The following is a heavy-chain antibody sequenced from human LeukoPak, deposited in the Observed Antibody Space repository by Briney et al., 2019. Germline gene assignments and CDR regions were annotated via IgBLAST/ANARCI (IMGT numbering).Heavy chain of an antibody. V-gene: IGHV4-34*01. CDR3: GRQRRAAAAHNWFAP. CDR1: GGSFNSYS. CDR2: INHSGRT. Sequence: ASETLSLTCAVYGGSFNSYSWSWIRQPPGKGLEWVGEINHSGRTKYSPSLKSRVTISLDTSKTQFSLNLTSVTAPATAVYYCGRQRRAAAAHNWFAPWGQGTLVTVSS. J-gene: IGHJ5*02. D-gene: IGHD6-13*01.